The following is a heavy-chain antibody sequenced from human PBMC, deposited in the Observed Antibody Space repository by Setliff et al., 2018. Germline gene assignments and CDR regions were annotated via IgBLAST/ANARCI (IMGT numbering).Heavy chain of an antibody. D-gene: IGHD4-17*01. CDR2: IYYSGST. V-gene: IGHV4-59*01. CDR1: GGSISSYY. CDR3: ARGFPSRYGDFTLYYYYGMDV. J-gene: IGHJ6*02. Sequence: SETLSLTCTVSGGSISSYYWSWIRQPPGKGLEWIGYIYYSGSTNYNPSLKSRVTISVVTSKNQFSLKLSSVTAADTAVYYCARGFPSRYGDFTLYYYYGMDVWGQGTTVTVSS.